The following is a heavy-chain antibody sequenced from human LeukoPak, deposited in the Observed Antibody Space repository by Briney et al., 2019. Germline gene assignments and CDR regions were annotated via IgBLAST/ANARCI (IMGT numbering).Heavy chain of an antibody. CDR1: GGSISTYY. CDR3: ARSSDSLYYYYGMDV. Sequence: SETLSLTCTVSGGSISTYYWNWIRQPAGKGLEWIGRIYTSGSTNYNPSLKSRVTMSVDTSKNQFSLKLSSVTAADTAVYYCARSSDSLYYYYGMDVWGQGTAVTVSS. V-gene: IGHV4-4*07. D-gene: IGHD3-10*01. CDR2: IYTSGST. J-gene: IGHJ6*02.